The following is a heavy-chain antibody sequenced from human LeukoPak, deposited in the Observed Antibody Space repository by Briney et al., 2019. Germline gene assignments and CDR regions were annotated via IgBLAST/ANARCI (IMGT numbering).Heavy chain of an antibody. D-gene: IGHD3-22*01. J-gene: IGHJ4*02. CDR1: GGSISSGGYY. V-gene: IGHV4-31*03. Sequence: SETLSLTCTVSGGSISSGGYYWSWIRQHPGKGLEWIGYIYYSGSTYYNPSLKSRVTISVDTSKNQFSLKLSSVTAADTAVYYCARLNYYDSSGFYWGQGTLVTVSS. CDR3: ARLNYYDSSGFY. CDR2: IYYSGST.